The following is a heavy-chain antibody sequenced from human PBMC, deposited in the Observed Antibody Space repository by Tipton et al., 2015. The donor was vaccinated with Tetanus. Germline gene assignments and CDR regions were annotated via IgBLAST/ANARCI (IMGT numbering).Heavy chain of an antibody. Sequence: TLSLTCTVSGGSVRSGDHQWNWIRQPPGQGLGWLTYTSTSGRTNSNYSLKSRITISQATTKNQFSLRLTSVTAADTAVYYFAYLPKQWLVPSVDTWGQGTLVPVSS. CDR2: TSTSGRT. CDR3: AYLPKQWLVPSVDT. J-gene: IGHJ5*02. D-gene: IGHD6-19*01. V-gene: IGHV4-61*08. CDR1: GGSVRSGDHQ.